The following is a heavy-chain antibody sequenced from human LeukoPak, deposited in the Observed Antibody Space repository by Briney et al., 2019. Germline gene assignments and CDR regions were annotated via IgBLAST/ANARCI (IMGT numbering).Heavy chain of an antibody. CDR2: IYYSGST. V-gene: IGHV4-39*01. CDR1: GGSISSSSYY. J-gene: IGHJ5*02. Sequence: PSETLSLTCTVSGGSISSSSYYWGWIRQPQGQGLEWIGSIYYSGSTYYNPSLKSRVTISVDTSKNQFSLKLSSVTAADTAVYYCARVRFLEWLPEGNWFDPWGQGTLVTVSS. D-gene: IGHD3-3*01. CDR3: ARVRFLEWLPEGNWFDP.